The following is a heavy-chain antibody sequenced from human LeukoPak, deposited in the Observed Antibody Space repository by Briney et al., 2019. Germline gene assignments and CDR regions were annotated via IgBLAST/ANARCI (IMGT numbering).Heavy chain of an antibody. Sequence: SETLSLTCAVYGGSFSGYYWSWIRQPPGKGLEWIGYTYYTGSTNYNPSLKSRVTMSVDTSTKQFSLRLSSVTAADTAVYYCARGPYFESYYDSSGFLYYFDYWGQGTLVTVSS. J-gene: IGHJ4*02. CDR3: ARGPYFESYYDSSGFLYYFDY. V-gene: IGHV4-59*01. D-gene: IGHD3-22*01. CDR1: GGSFSGYY. CDR2: TYYTGST.